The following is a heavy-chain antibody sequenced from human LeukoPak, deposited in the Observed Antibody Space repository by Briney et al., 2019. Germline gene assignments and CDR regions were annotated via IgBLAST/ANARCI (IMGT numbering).Heavy chain of an antibody. CDR3: ARRIKQQLDY. D-gene: IGHD6-13*01. J-gene: IGHJ4*02. CDR1: GFTFSNYA. Sequence: PVRSLRLSCAASGFTFSNYAMHWVRQAPGKGLEWVAVISYDGSNKYYADSVKGRFTISRDNSNNTLCLQMNSLRAEDTAVYYCARRIKQQLDYWGQGTLVTVSS. V-gene: IGHV3-30-3*01. CDR2: ISYDGSNK.